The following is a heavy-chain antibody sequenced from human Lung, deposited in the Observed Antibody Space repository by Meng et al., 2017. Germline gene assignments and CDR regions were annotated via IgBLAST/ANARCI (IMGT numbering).Heavy chain of an antibody. CDR2: IHHSAAT. J-gene: IGHJ4*02. V-gene: IGHV4-34*01. CDR3: ARGPTTMTHDFDY. Sequence: SCVRQPPGTAIGLIGEIHHSAATNYNPSLESRATISVYSSQINLSLKRSSVASAYSAVYYCARGPTTMTHDFDYWGQGTLVTVSS. D-gene: IGHD4-17*01.